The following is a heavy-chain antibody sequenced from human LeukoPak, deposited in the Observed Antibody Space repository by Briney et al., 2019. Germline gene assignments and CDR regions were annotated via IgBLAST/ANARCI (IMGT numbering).Heavy chain of an antibody. CDR3: ARRAGGYSHPYDY. Sequence: GGSLRLSCAVSGFTVSGNYMSWVRQDPGKGQEWVSLIYSGGTTYYADSVKGRFTISRDNSKNTLYLQMNSLRAEDTAVYYCARRAGGYSHPYDYWGQGILVTVSS. CDR1: GFTVSGNY. V-gene: IGHV3-53*01. J-gene: IGHJ4*02. D-gene: IGHD4-23*01. CDR2: IYSGGTT.